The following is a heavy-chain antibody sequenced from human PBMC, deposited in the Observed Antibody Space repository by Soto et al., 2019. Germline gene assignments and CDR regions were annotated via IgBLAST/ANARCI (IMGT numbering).Heavy chain of an antibody. V-gene: IGHV3-30*18. Sequence: QVQLVESGGGVVQPGRSLRLSCAASGFTFSSYGMHWVRQAPGKGLEWVAVISYDGSNKYYADSVKGRFTISRDNSKNTLYLQMNSLRAEDTAVYYCAKFTKVRGVHDAFDIWSQGTMVTVSS. CDR3: AKFTKVRGVHDAFDI. J-gene: IGHJ3*02. D-gene: IGHD3-10*01. CDR1: GFTFSSYG. CDR2: ISYDGSNK.